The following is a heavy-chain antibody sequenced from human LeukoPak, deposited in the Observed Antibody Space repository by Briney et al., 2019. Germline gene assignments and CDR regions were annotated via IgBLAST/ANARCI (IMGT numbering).Heavy chain of an antibody. D-gene: IGHD3-16*02. CDR1: GFTFSNYW. V-gene: IGHV3-23*01. J-gene: IGHJ4*02. CDR2: ISRSGGAT. CDR3: ARDYDYIWGSYRQYYFGY. Sequence: GGSLRLSCAASGFTFSNYWMHWVRQAPGKGLVWVSTISRSGGATSYADSVKGRFTISRDNSKNTLYLQMNSLRAEDTAVYYCARDYDYIWGSYRQYYFGYWGQGTLVTVSS.